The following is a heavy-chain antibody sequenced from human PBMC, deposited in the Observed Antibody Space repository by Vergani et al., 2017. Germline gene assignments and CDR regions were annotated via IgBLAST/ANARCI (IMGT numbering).Heavy chain of an antibody. V-gene: IGHV1-2*02. CDR1: GYTFTGSY. D-gene: IGHD1-14*01. Sequence: QVQLVQSGAEVKKPGASVKVSCKASGYTFTGSYMHWVRQAPGQGLEWMGWINPNSGGTNYAQKFQGRVTMTRDTSISTAYMELSRLRSDDTAVYYCASSNWNHVRPIYAFDIWGQGTMVTVSS. CDR2: INPNSGGT. J-gene: IGHJ3*02. CDR3: ASSNWNHVRPIYAFDI.